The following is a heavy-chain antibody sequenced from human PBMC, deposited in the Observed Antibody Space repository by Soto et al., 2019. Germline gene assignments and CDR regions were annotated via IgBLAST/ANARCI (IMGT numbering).Heavy chain of an antibody. Sequence: PSETLSLTCAVYGGSFSGYYWSWIRQPPGKGLEWIGEINHRGSTNYNPSLKSRVTISVDTSKNQFSLKLSSVTAADTAVYYCAIRKLGYCSGGSCYKQPLFYWGQGTLGTVSS. CDR3: AIRKLGYCSGGSCYKQPLFY. D-gene: IGHD2-15*01. CDR1: GGSFSGYY. J-gene: IGHJ4*02. V-gene: IGHV4-34*01. CDR2: INHRGST.